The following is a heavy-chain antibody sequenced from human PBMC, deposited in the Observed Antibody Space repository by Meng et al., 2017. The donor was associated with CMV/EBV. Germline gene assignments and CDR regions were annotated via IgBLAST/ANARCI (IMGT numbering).Heavy chain of an antibody. J-gene: IGHJ4*02. CDR3: ARDSSGWYPHFDY. CDR2: IYTGGST. D-gene: IGHD6-19*01. CDR1: GGSFSSYY. Sequence: VQLEESGPGLVKPAGTLSLTCAGSGGSFSSYYWSWIRQPAGKGLEWIGRIYTGGSTNYNPSLKSRVSMSVDNTKNQFSQKLSSVPAADTGVYYCARDSSGWYPHFDYWGQGTLVTVSS. V-gene: IGHV4-4*07.